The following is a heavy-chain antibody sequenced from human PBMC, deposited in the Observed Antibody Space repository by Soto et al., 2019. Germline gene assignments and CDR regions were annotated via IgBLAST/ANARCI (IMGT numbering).Heavy chain of an antibody. V-gene: IGHV1-18*01. CDR3: XXXXXXXXXXXXXY. CDR2: ISPYNGNT. Sequence: QVQLVQSGAEVKKPGASVKVSCKTSGYTFTTYGISWVRQAPGQGLEWMGWISPYNGNTKYAQKLQGRVTMTADTXXSTDYQDLRSLTSDXTAVXXXXXXXXXXXXXXXXYWGQGTLVTVSS. J-gene: IGHJ4*02. CDR1: GYTFTTYG.